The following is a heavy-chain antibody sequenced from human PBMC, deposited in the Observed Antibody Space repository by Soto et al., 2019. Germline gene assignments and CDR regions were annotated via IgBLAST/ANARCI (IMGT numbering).Heavy chain of an antibody. Sequence: SETLSLTCAVYGGSFSGYYWSWIRQPPGKGLEWIGEINHSGSTNYNPSLKSRVTISVDTSKNQFSLKLSSVTAADTAVYYCARDSSGSSRIDYWGQGTLVTVSS. D-gene: IGHD3-22*01. J-gene: IGHJ4*02. V-gene: IGHV4-34*01. CDR3: ARDSSGSSRIDY. CDR1: GGSFSGYY. CDR2: INHSGST.